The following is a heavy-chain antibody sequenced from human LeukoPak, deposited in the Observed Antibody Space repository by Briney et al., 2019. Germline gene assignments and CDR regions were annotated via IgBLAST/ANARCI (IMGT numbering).Heavy chain of an antibody. CDR3: ARVTGTTAGDH. J-gene: IGHJ5*02. D-gene: IGHD1-1*01. V-gene: IGHV3-21*06. Sequence: GGSLRLSCATSGITFSSYVMSWVRQAPGKGLEWVASINKRSSDLYYADSLRGRFTISRDDAESSLFLQVDSLRAEDTAVYYCARVTGTTAGDHWGQGTLVSVSS. CDR2: INKRSSDL. CDR1: GITFSSYV.